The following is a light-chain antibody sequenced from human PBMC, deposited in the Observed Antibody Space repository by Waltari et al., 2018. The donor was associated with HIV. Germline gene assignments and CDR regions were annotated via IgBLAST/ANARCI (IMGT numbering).Light chain of an antibody. Sequence: DIRMTQSPSSLSAYVGDKVTITCRASQGITNFLAWFQQKPGKAPKPLISAASSLQTGVPSRFSGSGSGTVFTLTISNLQPEDYATYYCQQYDTYPITFGQGTRLDIK. CDR3: QQYDTYPIT. V-gene: IGKV1-16*01. CDR2: AAS. CDR1: QGITNF. J-gene: IGKJ5*01.